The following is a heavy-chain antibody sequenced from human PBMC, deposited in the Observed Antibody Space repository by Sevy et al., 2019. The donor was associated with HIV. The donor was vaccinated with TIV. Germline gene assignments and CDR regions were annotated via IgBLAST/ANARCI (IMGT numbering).Heavy chain of an antibody. CDR3: ATHTGDY. J-gene: IGHJ4*02. Sequence: SETLSLTCAVYGGSFSGYYWSWIRQPPGKGLEWIGECNHSGSTNYNPSLKSRVTISVDTSKNQFSLKLSSVTAADTAVYYCATHTGDYWGQGTLVTVSS. CDR2: CNHSGST. CDR1: GGSFSGYY. V-gene: IGHV4-34*01.